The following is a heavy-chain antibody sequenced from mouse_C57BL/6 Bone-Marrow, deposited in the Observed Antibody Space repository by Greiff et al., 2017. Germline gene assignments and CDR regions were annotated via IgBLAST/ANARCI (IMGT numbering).Heavy chain of an antibody. V-gene: IGHV1-64*01. J-gene: IGHJ2*01. Sequence: QVQLQQPGAELVKPGASVKLSCKASGYTFTSYWMHWVKQRPGQGLEWIGMIHPNSGSTNYNEKFKSKATLTVDKSSSTAYMQRSSLTSEDSAVYYGARFLITTVVDSDYWGQGTTLTVSS. CDR2: IHPNSGST. D-gene: IGHD1-1*01. CDR3: ARFLITTVVDSDY. CDR1: GYTFTSYW.